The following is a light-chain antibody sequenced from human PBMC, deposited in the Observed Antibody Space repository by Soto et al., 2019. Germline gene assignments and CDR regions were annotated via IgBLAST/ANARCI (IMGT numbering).Light chain of an antibody. CDR3: QSYDATNQV. Sequence: NFMLTQPHSVSESPGKTVIISCTRSSGSIASNYVQWYQQRPGSSPTTVIYEDNQRPSGVPDRFSGSIDSSSNSASLTIPGLETEEEADYYCQSYDATNQVFGGGTKPTVL. CDR2: EDN. CDR1: SGSIASNY. V-gene: IGLV6-57*01. J-gene: IGLJ3*02.